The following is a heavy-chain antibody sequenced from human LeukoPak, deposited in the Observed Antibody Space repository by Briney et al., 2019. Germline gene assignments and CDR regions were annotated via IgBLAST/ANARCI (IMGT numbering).Heavy chain of an antibody. CDR3: ARDAYSSGWPDY. J-gene: IGHJ4*02. V-gene: IGHV1-69*04. CDR2: IIPILGIA. D-gene: IGHD6-19*01. Sequence: ASVKVSCKASGGTFSSYAISWVRQAPGQGLEWMGRIIPILGIANYAQKFQGRVTITADKSTSTAYMEPSSLRSEDTAVYYCARDAYSSGWPDYWGQGTLVTVSS. CDR1: GGTFSSYA.